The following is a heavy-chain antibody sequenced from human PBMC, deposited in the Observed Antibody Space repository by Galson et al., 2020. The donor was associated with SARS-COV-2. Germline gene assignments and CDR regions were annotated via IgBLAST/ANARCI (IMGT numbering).Heavy chain of an antibody. J-gene: IGHJ6*02. Sequence: GGSLSLSCAASGFTFSSYSMNWVRQAPGKGLEWVSYITRSSSTIDYADSVKGRFTISRDNAKNSLYLQMNNLRAEDTAVYYCARDTDYGGNSGYYYGMDVWGQGTTVIVSS. D-gene: IGHD4-17*01. V-gene: IGHV3-48*04. CDR3: ARDTDYGGNSGYYYGMDV. CDR2: ITRSSSTI. CDR1: GFTFSSYS.